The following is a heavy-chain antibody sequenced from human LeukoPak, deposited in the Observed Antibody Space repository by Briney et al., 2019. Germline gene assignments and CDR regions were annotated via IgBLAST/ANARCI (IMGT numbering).Heavy chain of an antibody. Sequence: PGGSLRLSCAASGFTFSSYAMHWVRQAPGKGLEGVAVISYDGSNKYYADSVKGRFTISRDNSKNTLYLQMNSLRAGDTAVYYCARERVAAAGTGSRFDYWGQGTLVTVSS. V-gene: IGHV3-30-3*01. CDR3: ARERVAAAGTGSRFDY. CDR1: GFTFSSYA. J-gene: IGHJ4*02. CDR2: ISYDGSNK. D-gene: IGHD6-13*01.